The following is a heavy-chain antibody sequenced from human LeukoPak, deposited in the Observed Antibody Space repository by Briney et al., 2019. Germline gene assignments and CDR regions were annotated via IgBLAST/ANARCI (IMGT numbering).Heavy chain of an antibody. D-gene: IGHD2-2*02. CDR1: GGSFSGYY. J-gene: IGHJ4*02. V-gene: IGHV4-34*01. CDR3: ARIEVPAAILDY. Sequence: SVTLSLTCAVYGGSFSGYYWSWIRQPPGKGLEWIGEINHSGSTNYNPSLKSRVTISVDTSKNQFSLKLSSVTAADTAVYYCARIEVPAAILDYWGQGTLVTVSS. CDR2: INHSGST.